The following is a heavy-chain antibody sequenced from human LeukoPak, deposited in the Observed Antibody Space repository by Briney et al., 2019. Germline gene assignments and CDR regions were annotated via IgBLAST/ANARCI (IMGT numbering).Heavy chain of an antibody. CDR1: GGSISSYY. CDR3: ARTAAGGALDV. D-gene: IGHD6-13*01. CDR2: IYYSGST. Sequence: SEALSLTCTVSGGSISSYYWSWIRQPPGKGLEWIGHIYYSGSTYYNPSLKSRVTISVDTSKNQFSLKVSSMTAADTAVYYCARTAAGGALDVWGQRTTVTVSS. J-gene: IGHJ6*02. V-gene: IGHV4-59*01.